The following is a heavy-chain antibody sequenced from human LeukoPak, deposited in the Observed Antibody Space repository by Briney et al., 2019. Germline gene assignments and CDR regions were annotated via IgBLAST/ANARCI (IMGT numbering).Heavy chain of an antibody. CDR3: ARVITIFGVLIDTYYFDY. Sequence: SQTLSLTCTVSGGSIGGGDYYGSWIRQPPAKCLECIGYIYYSGSTYYNPSLKSRVTISLDTSKNQFSLKLRSVTAADTAVYYCARVITIFGVLIDTYYFDYWGQGTLVTVSP. CDR2: IYYSGST. D-gene: IGHD3-3*01. J-gene: IGHJ4*02. CDR1: GGSIGGGDYY. V-gene: IGHV4-30-4*08.